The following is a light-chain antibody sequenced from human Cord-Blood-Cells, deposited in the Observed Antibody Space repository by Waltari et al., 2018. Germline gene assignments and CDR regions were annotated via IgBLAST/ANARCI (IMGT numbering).Light chain of an antibody. CDR3: CSYAGSSTFYV. V-gene: IGLV2-23*03. Sequence: QSALTQPASVSGSTGQSITISCTGNSSDVGSNNLVSWYQQHPGKAPKLMIYEGSKRPSGVSNRFSGSKSGNTASLTISGLQAEDEADYYCCSYAGSSTFYVFGTGTKVTVL. CDR1: SSDVGSNNL. CDR2: EGS. J-gene: IGLJ1*01.